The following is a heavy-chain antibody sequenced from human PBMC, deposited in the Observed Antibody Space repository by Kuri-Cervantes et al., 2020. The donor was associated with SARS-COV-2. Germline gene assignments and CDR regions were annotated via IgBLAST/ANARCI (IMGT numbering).Heavy chain of an antibody. V-gene: IGHV4-39*01. CDR3: ARGSESPPFDY. CDR2: IYYSGST. J-gene: IGHJ4*02. CDR1: GGSISSSSYY. D-gene: IGHD2/OR15-2a*01. Sequence: ESLKISCTVSGGSISSSSYYWGWIRQPPGKGLEWIGSIYYSGSTYYNPSLKSRVTISVDTSKNQFSLKLSSVTAADTAVYYCARGSESPPFDYWGQGTLVTVSS.